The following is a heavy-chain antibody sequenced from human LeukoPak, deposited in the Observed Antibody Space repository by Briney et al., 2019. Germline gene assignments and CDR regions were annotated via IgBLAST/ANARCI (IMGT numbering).Heavy chain of an antibody. CDR2: LYTSGST. Sequence: SETLSLTCTVSGGSISTYFWSWIRQPAGKGLEWIGRLYTSGSTNYNPSLKSRLTMSADTSKNQFSLNLRSVTAADTAIYYCAGDRVDSSGYYYYYGIDVWGQGTAVTVSS. CDR3: AGDRVDSSGYYYYYGIDV. D-gene: IGHD3-22*01. CDR1: GGSISTYF. J-gene: IGHJ6*02. V-gene: IGHV4-4*07.